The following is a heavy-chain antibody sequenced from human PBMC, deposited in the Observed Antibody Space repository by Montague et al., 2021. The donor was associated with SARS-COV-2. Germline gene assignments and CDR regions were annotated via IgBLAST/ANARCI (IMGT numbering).Heavy chain of an antibody. CDR2: INHSGST. CDR3: ARGKYSSGWYGPKYYFDY. CDR1: GGSFSGYY. Sequence: SETLSLTCAVYGGSFSGYYWSWIRQPPGKGLEWIGEINHSGSTNYNPPLKSRVTISVDTSKNQFSLKLSSVTAADTAVYYCARGKYSSGWYGPKYYFDYWGQGTLVTVSS. V-gene: IGHV4-34*01. D-gene: IGHD6-19*01. J-gene: IGHJ4*02.